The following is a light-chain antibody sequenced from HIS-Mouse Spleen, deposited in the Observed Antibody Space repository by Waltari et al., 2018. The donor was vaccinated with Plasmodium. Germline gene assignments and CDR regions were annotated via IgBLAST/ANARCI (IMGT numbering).Light chain of an antibody. V-gene: IGKV3-15*01. CDR3: QQYNNCPYT. CDR2: GAS. CDR1: HSVNSN. J-gene: IGKJ2*01. Sequence: EIVMTQSPPTLSVSPGDSTTLSCRSSHSVNSNLAWYQQKPGQAPRLLIDGASTRATGIPARFSGSGSGTEFTLTISSMQSEDFAVYYCQQYNNCPYTFGQGTKLEIK.